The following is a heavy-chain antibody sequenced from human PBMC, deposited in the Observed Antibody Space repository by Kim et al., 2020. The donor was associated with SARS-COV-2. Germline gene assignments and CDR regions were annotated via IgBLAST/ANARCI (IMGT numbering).Heavy chain of an antibody. J-gene: IGHJ6*03. CDR1: GFTFSSFG. CDR3: AKDSPRIGGRPQLYFYY. D-gene: IGHD6-6*01. V-gene: IGHV3-30*18. CDR2: ISYDGSRK. Sequence: GVSLRLSCAASGFTFSSFGMHWVRQAPGKGLEWVAVISYDGSRKNYADSALGRFNISRDNSKNTLYLQMNSLTPEDTAVYYCAKDSPRIGGRPQLYFYY.